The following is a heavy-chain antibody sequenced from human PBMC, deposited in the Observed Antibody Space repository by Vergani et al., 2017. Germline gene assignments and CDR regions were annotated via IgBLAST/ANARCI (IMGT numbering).Heavy chain of an antibody. CDR1: GGSISSYY. CDR3: AREEGSSSWGRLDV. V-gene: IGHV4-4*07. CDR2: IYTSGST. D-gene: IGHD6-13*01. J-gene: IGHJ6*04. Sequence: QVQLQESGPGLVKPSETPSLTCTVSGGSISSYYWSWIRQPAGKGLEWIGRIYTSGSTNYNPSLKSRVTMSVDTSKNQFSLKLSSVTAADTAVYYCAREEGSSSWGRLDVWGKGTTVTVSS.